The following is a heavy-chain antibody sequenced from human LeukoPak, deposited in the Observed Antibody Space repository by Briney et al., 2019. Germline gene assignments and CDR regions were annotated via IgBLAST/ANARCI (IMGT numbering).Heavy chain of an antibody. CDR2: ISSSSSYI. V-gene: IGHV3-21*01. Sequence: GGSLRLSCAASGFTFSSYSMNWVRQAPGKGLEWVSSISSSSSYIYYADSVKGRFTISRDNAKNSQYLQMNSLRAEDTAVYYCARAARDDFWSGHDYWGQGTLVTVSS. CDR1: GFTFSSYS. D-gene: IGHD3-3*01. CDR3: ARAARDDFWSGHDY. J-gene: IGHJ4*02.